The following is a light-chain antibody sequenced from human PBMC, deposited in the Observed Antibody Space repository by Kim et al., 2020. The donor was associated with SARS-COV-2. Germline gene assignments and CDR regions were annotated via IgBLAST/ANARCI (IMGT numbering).Light chain of an antibody. V-gene: IGKV1-9*01. CDR1: QGISSY. CDR2: AAS. J-gene: IGKJ3*01. CDR3: QHLNSYPT. Sequence: SASVGGRVTIPCRASQGISSYLAWYQQKPGKAPKLLIYAASTLQSGVPSRFSGSGSGTDFTLTISSLQPEDFATYYCQHLNSYPTFGPGTKVDIK.